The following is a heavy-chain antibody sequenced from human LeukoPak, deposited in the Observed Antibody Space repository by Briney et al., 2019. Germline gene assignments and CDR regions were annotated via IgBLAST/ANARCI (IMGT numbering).Heavy chain of an antibody. J-gene: IGHJ4*02. D-gene: IGHD3-3*01. Sequence: VASVKVSCKASGYTFTDYFMHWVRQAPGQGLEWMGWINPHSGDTNYAQKFQGRVTMTRDTSISTAYMEVNRLTSDDTAVYFCARYAFAYHFDYWGQGTLVTVSS. CDR2: INPHSGDT. V-gene: IGHV1-2*02. CDR1: GYTFTDYF. CDR3: ARYAFAYHFDY.